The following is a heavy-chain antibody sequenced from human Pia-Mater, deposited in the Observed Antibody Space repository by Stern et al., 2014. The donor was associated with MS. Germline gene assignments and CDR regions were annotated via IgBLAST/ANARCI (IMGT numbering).Heavy chain of an antibody. CDR1: GFTFSSYS. D-gene: IGHD4-23*01. V-gene: IGHV3-21*01. Sequence: EVQLVESGGGLVKPGGSLRLSCAASGFTFSSYSMNWVRQAPGKGLEWVASISSGGSSLYYADSLKGRFTISRDNAKNSLYLQMNSLRAEDTAVYYCARGRGGNYRYYFDYWGQGTLVTVSS. CDR2: ISSGGSSL. J-gene: IGHJ4*02. CDR3: ARGRGGNYRYYFDY.